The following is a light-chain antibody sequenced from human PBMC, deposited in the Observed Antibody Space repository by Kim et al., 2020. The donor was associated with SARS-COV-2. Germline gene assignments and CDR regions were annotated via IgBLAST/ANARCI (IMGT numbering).Light chain of an antibody. Sequence: ASVGDRVTNNCQGSRDISHYVNWYQQKPGKAPKNLILDASNLEARVPSRFSGSGSGTSFTFTISSLQPDDIATYYCQQYDNLPLTFGGGTKVDIK. CDR3: QQYDNLPLT. V-gene: IGKV1-33*01. CDR2: DAS. J-gene: IGKJ4*01. CDR1: RDISHY.